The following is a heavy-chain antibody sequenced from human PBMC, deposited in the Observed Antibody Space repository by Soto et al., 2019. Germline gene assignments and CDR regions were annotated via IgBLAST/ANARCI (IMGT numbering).Heavy chain of an antibody. D-gene: IGHD2-21*01. Sequence: SLRLSCAASGFTFSSYGMLWVRQAPGKGLEWVAVIWYNGSNKYYGESVKGRFTISRDNSKNTLYLEMNSLRAEDTGVYYCARQLGVPYSGYAMDVRGQATSVTVSS. CDR1: GFTFSSYG. J-gene: IGHJ6*02. V-gene: IGHV3-33*01. CDR3: ARQLGVPYSGYAMDV. CDR2: IWYNGSNK.